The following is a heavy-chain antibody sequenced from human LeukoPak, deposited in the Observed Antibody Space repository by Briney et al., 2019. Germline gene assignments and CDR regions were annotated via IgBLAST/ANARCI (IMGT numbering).Heavy chain of an antibody. CDR1: GGSISSYY. CDR3: ARGYYYDSSGYYFSLFFDY. CDR2: IYYSGST. Sequence: PSETLSLTCTVSGGSISSYYWSWVRQPPGKGLEWIGYIYYSGSTNYNPSLKSRVTISVDTSKNQFSLKLSSVTAADTAVYYCARGYYYDSSGYYFSLFFDYWGQGTLVTVSS. D-gene: IGHD3-22*01. J-gene: IGHJ4*02. V-gene: IGHV4-59*01.